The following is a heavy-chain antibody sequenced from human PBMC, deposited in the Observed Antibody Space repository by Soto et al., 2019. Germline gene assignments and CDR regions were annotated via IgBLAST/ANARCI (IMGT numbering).Heavy chain of an antibody. Sequence: KASETLSLTCNVSCASLSGYYWSWIRQPPGKGLEWIGRIYATGTTDYNPSLKSRITMSVDMSKKQFSLTLRSVTAADTAIYYCVRDGTKNLRDRFDPWGRGIVVTDSS. CDR3: VRDGTKNLRDRFDP. V-gene: IGHV4-4*07. CDR2: IYATGTT. J-gene: IGHJ5*02. CDR1: CASLSGYY. D-gene: IGHD1-1*01.